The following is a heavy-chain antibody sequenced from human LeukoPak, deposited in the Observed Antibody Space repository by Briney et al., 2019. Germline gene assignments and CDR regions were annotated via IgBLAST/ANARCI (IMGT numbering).Heavy chain of an antibody. CDR3: ASDRGITMVRGSGEFDP. Sequence: SVKVSCKASGGTLSSYAISWVRQAPGQGLEWMGRIIPILGIANYAQKFQGRVTITADKSTSTAYMELSSLRSEDTAVYYCASDRGITMVRGSGEFDPWGQGTLVTVSS. J-gene: IGHJ5*02. D-gene: IGHD3-10*01. CDR1: GGTLSSYA. V-gene: IGHV1-69*04. CDR2: IIPILGIA.